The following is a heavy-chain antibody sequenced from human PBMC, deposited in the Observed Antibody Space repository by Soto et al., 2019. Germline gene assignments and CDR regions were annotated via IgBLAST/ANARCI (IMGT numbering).Heavy chain of an antibody. Sequence: QVQLVESGGGVVQPGRSLRLSCAASGFTFSSYAMHWVRQAPGKGLEWVAVISYDGSNKYYADSVKGRFTISRDNSKNTLYVQMNSLRAEDTAVYYCARDRGSKSYYYYGMDVWGQGTTVTASS. J-gene: IGHJ6*02. D-gene: IGHD2-2*01. V-gene: IGHV3-30-3*01. CDR2: ISYDGSNK. CDR3: ARDRGSKSYYYYGMDV. CDR1: GFTFSSYA.